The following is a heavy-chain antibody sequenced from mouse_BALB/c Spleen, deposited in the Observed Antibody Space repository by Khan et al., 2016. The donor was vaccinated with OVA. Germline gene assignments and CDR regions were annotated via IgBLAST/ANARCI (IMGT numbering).Heavy chain of an antibody. D-gene: IGHD2-10*01. CDR1: GFAFNSYD. V-gene: IGHV5-9*02. Sequence: EVELVESGGGLVKPGGSLKLSCEVSGFAFNSYDMSWVRQTPAKRLEWVATISSTGSYTYYPGSVKGRFTISRDTARNTLYLQMSSLGSEDTAVYYCTRPSYYGSPWFTYWGQGTLVTVSA. J-gene: IGHJ3*01. CDR2: ISSTGSYT. CDR3: TRPSYYGSPWFTY.